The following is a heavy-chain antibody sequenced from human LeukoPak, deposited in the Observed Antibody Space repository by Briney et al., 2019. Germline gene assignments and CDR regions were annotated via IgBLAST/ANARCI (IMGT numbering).Heavy chain of an antibody. Sequence: GASVKVSCKASGYTFTSYGISWVRQAPGQGLEWMGWISAYNGNTNYAQKLQGRVTMTTDTSTSTAYMELRSLRSGDTAVYYCARDQRWSGWYLSLRVYEAYYFDYWGQGTLVTVSS. CDR3: ARDQRWSGWYLSLRVYEAYYFDY. CDR1: GYTFTSYG. V-gene: IGHV1-18*01. CDR2: ISAYNGNT. D-gene: IGHD6-19*01. J-gene: IGHJ4*02.